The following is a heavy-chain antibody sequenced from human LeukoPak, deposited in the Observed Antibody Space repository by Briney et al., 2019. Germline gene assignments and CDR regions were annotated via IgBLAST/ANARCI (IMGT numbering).Heavy chain of an antibody. J-gene: IGHJ4*02. CDR3: ATSSDRRYLAVNGGTFNY. CDR2: VDPEDGET. V-gene: IGHV1-69-2*01. Sequence: ASVKVSCKXSGYTFTDYYMHWVQQTPGKGLEWMGLVDPEDGETIYAEKFQGRVTITADTSTDTAYMELSSLRSEDTAVYYCATSSDRRYLAVNGGTFNYWGQGTLVTVSS. D-gene: IGHD4-23*01. CDR1: GYTFTDYY.